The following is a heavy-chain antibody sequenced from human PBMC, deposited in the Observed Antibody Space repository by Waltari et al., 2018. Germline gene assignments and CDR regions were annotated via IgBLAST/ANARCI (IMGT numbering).Heavy chain of an antibody. D-gene: IGHD3-10*01. Sequence: QVHLQESGPGLVKPWETLSLTCPVPGGPMNSDYWTWIRQPPGKGLEWIGSIYYTGGPNYNPSLDSRVTISVDTSRKQCSLRLTSVTTADTAVYFCARFVPLRGLDLWGPGMLVSVSS. CDR2: IYYTGGP. J-gene: IGHJ5*02. V-gene: IGHV4-59*01. CDR1: GGPMNSDY. CDR3: ARFVPLRGLDL.